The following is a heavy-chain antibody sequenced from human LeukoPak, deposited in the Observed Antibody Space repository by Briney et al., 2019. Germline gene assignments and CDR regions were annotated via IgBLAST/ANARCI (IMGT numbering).Heavy chain of an antibody. CDR1: GGSVSDNNFF. J-gene: IGHJ4*02. V-gene: IGHV4-61*01. CDR2: IYNSGST. CDR3: AGLEAHRPLDY. Sequence: SETLSLTCTVSGGSVSDNNFFWNWIRQPPGKGLEWIGYIYNSGSTNYNPALNSRVTISVDTSNSQFSLKLSSVIAADTAVYYCAGLEAHRPLDYWGQGTLVIVSS.